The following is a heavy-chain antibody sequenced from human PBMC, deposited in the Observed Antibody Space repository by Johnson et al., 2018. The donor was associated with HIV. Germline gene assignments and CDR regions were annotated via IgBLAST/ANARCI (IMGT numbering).Heavy chain of an antibody. CDR3: TRGSFTDDAFDV. Sequence: VQLVESGGGLVQPGGSLRLSCVGSSNYKSWVRQAPGKGLEWVSVIYSGGSTYYADSVKGRFTIYRDTTKNMLYLQMNSLRPEDTAVYYCTRGSFTDDAFDVWGLGTMVTVSS. CDR2: IYSGGST. CDR1: SNY. V-gene: IGHV3-66*02. D-gene: IGHD1-26*01. J-gene: IGHJ3*01.